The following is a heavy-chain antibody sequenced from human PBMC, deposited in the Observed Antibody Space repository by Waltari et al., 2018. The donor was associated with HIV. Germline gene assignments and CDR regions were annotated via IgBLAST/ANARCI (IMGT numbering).Heavy chain of an antibody. D-gene: IGHD1-1*01. CDR3: ARDNWNDGLDI. J-gene: IGHJ3*02. CDR2: RKKDGSEK. V-gene: IGHV3-7*01. Sequence: EVQLVESGGGLVQPGGSLRLSCAASGFTFSSYWMSWVRQAPGKGLEWVANRKKDGSEKYYGDSGKGRFTISRDNAKNALYLQMNSLRAEDTAVYDCARDNWNDGLDIWGQGTMVTVSS. CDR1: GFTFSSYW.